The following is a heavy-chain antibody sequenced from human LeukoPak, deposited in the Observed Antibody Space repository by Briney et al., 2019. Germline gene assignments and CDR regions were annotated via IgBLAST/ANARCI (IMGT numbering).Heavy chain of an antibody. CDR2: IYYSGST. CDR3: ARDGSPHYYDSSGFRS. D-gene: IGHD3-22*01. J-gene: IGHJ4*02. CDR1: GGSISSSSYY. Sequence: SETLTLTCTVSGGSISSSSYYWGWIRQPPGKGLEWIGSIYYSGSTYYNPSLKSRVTISVDTSKNQFSLKLSSVTAADTAVYYCARDGSPHYYDSSGFRSWGQGTLVTVSS. V-gene: IGHV4-39*07.